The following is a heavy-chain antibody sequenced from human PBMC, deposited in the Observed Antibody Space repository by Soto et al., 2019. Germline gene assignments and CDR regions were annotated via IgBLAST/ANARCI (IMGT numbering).Heavy chain of an antibody. CDR3: ARRVVSPAHYFDP. V-gene: IGHV4-39*01. CDR1: GGSISTSTYY. D-gene: IGHD2-15*01. Sequence: QLQLQASGPGLVKPSETLSLTCTVSGGSISTSTYYWGWIRQPPGKELEWIASIYYSGSTHYNHSLKSRVTIFRDTSKNQYPLKLTSVTAADTAVYYCARRVVSPAHYFDPWGQGVLVTVSS. CDR2: IYYSGST. J-gene: IGHJ5*02.